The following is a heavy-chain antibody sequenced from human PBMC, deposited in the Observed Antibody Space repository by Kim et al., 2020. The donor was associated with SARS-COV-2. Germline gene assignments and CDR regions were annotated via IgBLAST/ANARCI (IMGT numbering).Heavy chain of an antibody. Sequence: NPSLKSRVTMSVDTSKNQFYLKLTSVTAADTAVYYCARGPTVGRTMGLHSWGQGILVTVSS. V-gene: IGHV4-4*07. CDR3: ARGPTVGRTMGLHS. D-gene: IGHD3-10*01. J-gene: IGHJ4*02.